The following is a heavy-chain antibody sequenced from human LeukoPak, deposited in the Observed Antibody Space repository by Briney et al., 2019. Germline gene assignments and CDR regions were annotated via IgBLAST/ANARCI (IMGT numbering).Heavy chain of an antibody. V-gene: IGHV3-7*01. CDR1: GFTFSSYW. D-gene: IGHD6-19*01. J-gene: IGHJ6*02. CDR2: IKQDGSEK. CDR3: ARDRGQWLVSNYYYYGIDV. Sequence: GGSLRLFCAASGFTFSSYWMSWVRQAPGKGLEWVANIKQDGSEKYYVDSVKGRFTISRDNAKNSLHLQMNSLRAEDTAVYYCARDRGQWLVSNYYYYGIDVWGQGTTVTVSS.